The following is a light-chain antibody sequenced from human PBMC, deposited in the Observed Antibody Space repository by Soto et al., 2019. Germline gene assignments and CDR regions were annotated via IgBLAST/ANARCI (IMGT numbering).Light chain of an antibody. CDR3: CSYAGSYPLWV. CDR2: DVS. CDR1: SSDVGGYNY. Sequence: QSVLTQPRSVSGSPGQSVTISCTGTSSDVGGYNYVSWYQQHPGKAPKLMIYDVSKRPSGVPDRFSGSKSGNTASLTISGLQAEDEADYYCCSYAGSYPLWVFGGGTKVTVL. V-gene: IGLV2-11*01. J-gene: IGLJ3*02.